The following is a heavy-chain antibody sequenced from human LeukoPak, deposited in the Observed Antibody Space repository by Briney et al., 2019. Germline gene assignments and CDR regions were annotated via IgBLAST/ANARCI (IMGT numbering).Heavy chain of an antibody. V-gene: IGHV1-18*01. D-gene: IGHD3-10*01. CDR3: ARGVRIVRGVIMGPFDY. CDR2: ISAYNGNT. Sequence: GASVKVSCKASGYSFTSYGISWVRQAPGQGLEWMGWISAYNGNTSYAQKLQGRVTMTTDTSTSTAYMELRSLSSDDTAVYYCARGVRIVRGVIMGPFDYWGQGTLVTVSS. J-gene: IGHJ4*02. CDR1: GYSFTSYG.